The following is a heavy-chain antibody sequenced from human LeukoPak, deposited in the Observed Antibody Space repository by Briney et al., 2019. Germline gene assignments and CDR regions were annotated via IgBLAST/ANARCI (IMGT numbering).Heavy chain of an antibody. CDR1: GGSISSYY. CDR3: ARSYGSSRGYFDY. J-gene: IGHJ4*02. D-gene: IGHD6-6*01. Sequence: PSETLSLTCTVSGGSISSYYWSWIRQPPGKGLEWIGYIYYSGGTNYNPSLKSRVTISVDTSKNQFSLKLSSVTAADTAVYYCARSYGSSRGYFDYWGQGTLVTVSS. CDR2: IYYSGGT. V-gene: IGHV4-59*01.